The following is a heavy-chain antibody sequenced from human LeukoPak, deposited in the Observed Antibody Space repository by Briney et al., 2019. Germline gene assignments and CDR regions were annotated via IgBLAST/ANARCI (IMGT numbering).Heavy chain of an antibody. V-gene: IGHV4-34*01. CDR1: GGSFSGYY. D-gene: IGHD2-2*01. CDR2: INHSGST. CDR3: ARAYCSRTSCYWGFDY. J-gene: IGHJ4*02. Sequence: PSETLSLTCAVYGGSFSGYYWSWIRQPPGKGLEWIGEINHSGSTNYNPSLKSRVTISVDTSKNQFSLKLSSVTAADTAVYYCARAYCSRTSCYWGFDYWGQGTLVTVSS.